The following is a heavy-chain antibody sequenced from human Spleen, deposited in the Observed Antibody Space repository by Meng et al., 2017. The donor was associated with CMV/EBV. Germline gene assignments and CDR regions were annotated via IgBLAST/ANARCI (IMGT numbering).Heavy chain of an antibody. CDR2: INSDGSRY. V-gene: IGHV3-30*02. J-gene: IGHJ4*02. CDR3: VKGVGSSWGFDY. CDR1: GFTFSRYA. D-gene: IGHD3-16*01. Sequence: GGSLRLSCAASGFTFSRYALHWVRQAPGKGLEWVASINSDGSRYYYGDSVQGRITISRDNSKNTVYLQMNSLKPEDTSVYYCVKGVGSSWGFDYWGLGALVTVSS.